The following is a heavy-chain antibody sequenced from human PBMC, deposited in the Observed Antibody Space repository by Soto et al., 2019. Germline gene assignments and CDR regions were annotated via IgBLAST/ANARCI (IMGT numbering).Heavy chain of an antibody. CDR1: GFTFTRYS. J-gene: IGHJ4*02. CDR2: ISSTTNYI. CDR3: ARESEDLTSNFDY. Sequence: GGSLRLSCAASGFTFTRYSKNWVRQAPGKGLEWVSSISSTTNYIYYGDSMKGRFTISRDNAENSLYLEMNSLRAEDTAVYYCARESEDLTSNFDYWGQGTMVTVYS. V-gene: IGHV3-21*06.